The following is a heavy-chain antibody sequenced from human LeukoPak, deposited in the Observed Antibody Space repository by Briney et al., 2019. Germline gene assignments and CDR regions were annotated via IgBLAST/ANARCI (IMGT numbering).Heavy chain of an antibody. Sequence: SETLSLTCTVSGGSVSSVSYYWSWIRQPPGKELEWIGYIYYSGSTNYNPSLKSRVTISVDTSKNQFSLKLSSVTAADTAVYYCARSPYYYGSGSYYYYYYYGMDVWGQGTTVTVSS. CDR2: IYYSGST. CDR1: GGSVSSVSYY. D-gene: IGHD3-10*01. J-gene: IGHJ6*02. CDR3: ARSPYYYGSGSYYYYYYYGMDV. V-gene: IGHV4-61*01.